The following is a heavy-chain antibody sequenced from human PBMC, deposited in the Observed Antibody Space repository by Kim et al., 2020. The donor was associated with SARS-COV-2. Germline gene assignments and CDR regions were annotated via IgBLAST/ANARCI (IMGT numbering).Heavy chain of an antibody. CDR3: ARQTSGWYLDY. CDR2: T. J-gene: IGHJ4*02. V-gene: IGHV4-39*01. D-gene: IGHD6-19*01. Sequence: TYYNPSLKSRVTISVDASKNQFSLKLSSVTAADTAVYYCARQTSGWYLDYWGQGTLVTVSS.